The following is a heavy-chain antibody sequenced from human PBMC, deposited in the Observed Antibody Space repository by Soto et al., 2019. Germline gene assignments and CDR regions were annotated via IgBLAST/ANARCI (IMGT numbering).Heavy chain of an antibody. V-gene: IGHV3-11*01. CDR3: AGLLSVSDEDYCYVDV. J-gene: IGHJ6*03. CDR2: MSGSGITI. CDR1: GFAFKEYS. D-gene: IGHD1-26*01. Sequence: QVQLVETGGGLVKPGGSLRLSCAASGFAFKEYSMTWIRQAPGKGLEWVSLMSGSGITIHYADSMKGRFTISRDNAKNTLFLQMVSLIAADTAVYYCAGLLSVSDEDYCYVDVWGKGAMVNVSS.